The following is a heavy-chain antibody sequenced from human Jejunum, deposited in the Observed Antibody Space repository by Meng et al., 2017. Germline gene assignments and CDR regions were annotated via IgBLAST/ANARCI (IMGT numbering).Heavy chain of an antibody. CDR1: GDSISSNNR. CDR2: IYHGGDT. V-gene: IGHV4-4*02. CDR3: ARDWGCRDGYCFSGLLEF. Sequence: QVQLQESGPGLVRPSGTLPLTCSVSGDSISSNNRWTWVRQPPGRGLEWIGEIYHGGDTNYNPSLTSPVTISVDKSKNQFTLRLNSVTAADTAIYYCARDWGCRDGYCFSGLLEFWGQGILVTVSS. J-gene: IGHJ4*02. D-gene: IGHD2-15*01.